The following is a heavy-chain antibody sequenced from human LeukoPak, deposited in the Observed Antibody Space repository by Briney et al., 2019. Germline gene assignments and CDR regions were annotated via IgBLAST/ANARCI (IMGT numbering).Heavy chain of an antibody. J-gene: IGHJ3*02. D-gene: IGHD3-9*01. CDR1: GGSFSGYY. V-gene: IGHV4-34*01. CDR2: INHSGST. CDR3: ARDRLRYAHDAFDI. Sequence: PSETLSLTCAVYGGSFSGYYWSWIRQPPGKGLEWIGEINHSGSTNYNPSLKSRVTISVDTSKNQFSLKLSSVTAADTAVYYCARDRLRYAHDAFDIWGQGTMVTVSS.